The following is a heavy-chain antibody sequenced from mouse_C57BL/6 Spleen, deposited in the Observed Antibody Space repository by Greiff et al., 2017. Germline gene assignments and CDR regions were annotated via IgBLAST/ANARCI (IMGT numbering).Heavy chain of an antibody. D-gene: IGHD2-4*01. J-gene: IGHJ2*01. Sequence: VQLQQPGAELVKPGASVKLSCKASGYTFTSYWMQWVKQRPGQGLEWIGEIDPSDSYTNYNQKFKGKATLTVDTSSSTAYMQLSSLTSEDSAVYYCARNYDGEYYFDYWGQGTTLTVSS. CDR1: GYTFTSYW. CDR3: ARNYDGEYYFDY. V-gene: IGHV1-50*01. CDR2: IDPSDSYT.